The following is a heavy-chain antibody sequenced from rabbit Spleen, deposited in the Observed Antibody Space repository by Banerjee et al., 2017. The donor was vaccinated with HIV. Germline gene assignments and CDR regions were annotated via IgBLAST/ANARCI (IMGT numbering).Heavy chain of an antibody. Sequence: QSLEESGGGLVKHGASLTLTCIASGVSFSGNSYMCWVRQAPGKGLEWIACIDTGSSGFTYFASWAKGRFTISKTSSTTVTLQMTSLTAADTATYFCARDTRSSFSSYGMDLWGPGTLVTVS. CDR2: IDTGSSGFT. V-gene: IGHV1S40*01. CDR3: ARDTRSSFSSYGMDL. J-gene: IGHJ6*01. CDR1: GVSFSGNSY. D-gene: IGHD1-1*01.